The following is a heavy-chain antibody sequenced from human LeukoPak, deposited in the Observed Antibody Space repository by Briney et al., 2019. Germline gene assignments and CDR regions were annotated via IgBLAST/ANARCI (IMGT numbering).Heavy chain of an antibody. CDR3: ARVTVPTGGGDY. D-gene: IGHD4-17*01. J-gene: IGHJ4*02. CDR2: INPNSGGT. Sequence: ASVKVSCKASGYTFTGYYMHWVRQAPGQGLEWMGWINPNSGGTNYAHKFQGRVTMTRDTSISTAYMELRRQRSDDTAVYYCARVTVPTGGGDYWGQGTLVTVSS. V-gene: IGHV1-2*07. CDR1: GYTFTGYY.